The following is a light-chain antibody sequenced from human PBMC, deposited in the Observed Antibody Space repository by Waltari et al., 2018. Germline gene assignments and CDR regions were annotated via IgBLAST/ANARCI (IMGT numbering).Light chain of an antibody. CDR1: QSVVYTSNDKNY. Sequence: DIVMTQSPDSLAVSLGERATINCKSSQSVVYTSNDKNYLAWYQQKPGQPPKVLVYWASVRESGVPDRFIGSGSETDFTLTITSLQAEDVALYFCQQYYTQPYTFGQGTKLEIK. CDR3: QQYYTQPYT. J-gene: IGKJ2*01. V-gene: IGKV4-1*01. CDR2: WAS.